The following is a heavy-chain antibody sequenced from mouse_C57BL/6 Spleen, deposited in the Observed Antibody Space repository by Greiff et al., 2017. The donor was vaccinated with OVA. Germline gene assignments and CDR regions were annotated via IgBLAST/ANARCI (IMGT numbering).Heavy chain of an antibody. V-gene: IGHV1-19*01. Sequence: VESGASVKMSCKASGYTFTDYYMNWVKQSHGKSLEWIGVINPYNGGTSYNQKFKGKATLTVDKSSSTAYMELNSLTSEDSAVYYCARSGYGDYAMDYWGQGTSVTVSS. CDR1: GYTFTDYY. CDR3: ARSGYGDYAMDY. CDR2: INPYNGGT. J-gene: IGHJ4*01. D-gene: IGHD1-1*02.